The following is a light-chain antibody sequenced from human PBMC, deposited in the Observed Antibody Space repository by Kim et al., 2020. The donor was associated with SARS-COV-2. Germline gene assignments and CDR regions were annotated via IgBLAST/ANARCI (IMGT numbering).Light chain of an antibody. Sequence: SSELTQDPAVSVALGQTVRITCQGDSLRSHYATWYQQKPGQAPILLIYGKNNRPSGIPDRFSGSSSGNTASLTITGTQAGDEADYYCNSRDTNDIVLFGGGTKLTVL. J-gene: IGLJ2*01. CDR1: SLRSHY. CDR2: GKN. V-gene: IGLV3-19*01. CDR3: NSRDTNDIVL.